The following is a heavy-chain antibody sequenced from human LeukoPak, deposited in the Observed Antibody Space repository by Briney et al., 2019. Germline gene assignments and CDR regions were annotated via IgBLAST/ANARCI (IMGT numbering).Heavy chain of an antibody. CDR2: IYTSGST. Sequence: SETLFLTCTVSGGSISSYYWSWIRQPAGKGLEWIGRIYTSGSTNYNPSLKSRVTMSVDTSKNQFSLKLSSVTAADTAVYYCARAPQEYYDISTGYYTLDAFDIWGQGTMVTVSS. D-gene: IGHD3-9*01. CDR1: GGSISSYY. CDR3: ARAPQEYYDISTGYYTLDAFDI. J-gene: IGHJ3*02. V-gene: IGHV4-4*07.